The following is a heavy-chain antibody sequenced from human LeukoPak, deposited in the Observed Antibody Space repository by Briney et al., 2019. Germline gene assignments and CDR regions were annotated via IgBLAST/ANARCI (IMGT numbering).Heavy chain of an antibody. CDR1: GFTFSSYG. CDR3: AKDLYYDFWSGYLPPDAFDI. D-gene: IGHD3-3*01. V-gene: IGHV3-30*18. Sequence: PGRSLRLSCAASGFTFSSYGMHWVRQAPGKGLEWVAVISYDGSNKYYADSVKGRFTISGDNSKNTLYLQMNSLRAEDTAVYYCAKDLYYDFWSGYLPPDAFDIWGQGTMVTVSS. J-gene: IGHJ3*02. CDR2: ISYDGSNK.